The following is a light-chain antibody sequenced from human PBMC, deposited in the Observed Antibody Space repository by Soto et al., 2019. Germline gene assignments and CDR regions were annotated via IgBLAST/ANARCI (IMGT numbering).Light chain of an antibody. CDR2: AS. V-gene: IGKV3-20*01. J-gene: IGKJ3*01. CDR3: QHYGTSAL. Sequence: EIVLTQSPGTLSLSPGERATLSCRASQSVSDMYLAWYQQKAGQAPRLLIYASNRATGIPDRFSGSGSGTDVTLTISRLEPEDFAVYYCQHYGTSALFGPGTKVEIK. CDR1: QSVSDMY.